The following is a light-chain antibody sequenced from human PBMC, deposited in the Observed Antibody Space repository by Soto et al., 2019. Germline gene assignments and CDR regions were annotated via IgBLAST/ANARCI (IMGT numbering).Light chain of an antibody. CDR3: QQYGSSPRT. J-gene: IGKJ1*01. V-gene: IGKV3-20*01. CDR2: GAS. Sequence: EIVLTQSPGTLSLSPGERATLSCRASQSVNSNWLAWYQQKAGQAPRLLIYGASSRATGIPDRFSGSGSGTGFTLTINRLETEDFAVYYCQQYGSSPRTFGQGTKVEI. CDR1: QSVNSNW.